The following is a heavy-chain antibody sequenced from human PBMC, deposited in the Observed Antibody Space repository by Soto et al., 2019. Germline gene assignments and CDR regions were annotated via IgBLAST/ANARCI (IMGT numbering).Heavy chain of an antibody. D-gene: IGHD1-26*01. CDR2: ISWNSGSI. CDR1: GFTFDDYA. Sequence: EVQLVESGGGLVQPGRSLRLSCAASGFTFDDYAMHWVRQAPGKGLEWVSGISWNSGSIGYADSVKGRFTISRDNAKNSLYLQMNSLRAEDTALCYCAKDSSGTNDAFDIWGQGTMVTVSS. J-gene: IGHJ3*02. V-gene: IGHV3-9*01. CDR3: AKDSSGTNDAFDI.